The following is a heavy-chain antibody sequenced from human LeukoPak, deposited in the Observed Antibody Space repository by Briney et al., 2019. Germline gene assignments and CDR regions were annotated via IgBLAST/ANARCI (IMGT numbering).Heavy chain of an antibody. CDR2: IIPIFGTT. Sequence: SVTVSCKASGGTFNSYAISWARQAPGQGLEWMGGIIPIFGTTNYARKFRGRVTLTADKSTRTAYMELSSLRSEDTAVYYCAKDHPSPSRPYYDISVGWDYWGQGTLVTVSS. CDR1: GGTFNSYA. CDR3: AKDHPSPSRPYYDISVGWDY. J-gene: IGHJ4*02. V-gene: IGHV1-69*06. D-gene: IGHD3-9*01.